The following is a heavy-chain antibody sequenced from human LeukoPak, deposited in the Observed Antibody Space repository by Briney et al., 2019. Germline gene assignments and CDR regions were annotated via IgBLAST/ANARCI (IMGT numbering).Heavy chain of an antibody. D-gene: IGHD1-26*01. CDR3: AREESGSYFSWSVGYFDY. CDR2: TNADGSIT. J-gene: IGHJ4*02. V-gene: IGHV3-74*01. Sequence: GGSLRLSCVASGFSFSTYWMHSVRQVPGTGPVWVSRTNADGSITDYTDSVKGRFTISRDNAKNSLYLQMNSLRDDDTAVYYCAREESGSYFSWSVGYFDYWGQGTLVTVSS. CDR1: GFSFSTYW.